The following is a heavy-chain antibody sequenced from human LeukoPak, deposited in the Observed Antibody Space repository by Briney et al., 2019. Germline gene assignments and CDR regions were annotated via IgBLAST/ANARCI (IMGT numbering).Heavy chain of an antibody. CDR3: TRAGKPPYFDY. J-gene: IGHJ4*02. CDR2: IRGTPYGGTT. CDR1: GFTFSDYA. Sequence: GGSLRLSCAASGFTFSDYAMSWFRQAPGKGLEWVALIRGTPYGGTTEYAASVKGRFTISRDDSKSIAYLQTNSLKTEDTAVYYCTRAGKPPYFDYWGQGTLVIVSS. V-gene: IGHV3-49*03.